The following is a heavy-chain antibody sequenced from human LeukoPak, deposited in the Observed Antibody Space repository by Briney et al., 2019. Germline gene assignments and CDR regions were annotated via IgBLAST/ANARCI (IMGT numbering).Heavy chain of an antibody. D-gene: IGHD3-22*01. CDR3: ARGRPYDSSGYPTVLDY. CDR2: IWYDGSNK. Sequence: GGSLRLSCAASGFTFSSYGMHWVRQAPGKGLEWVAVIWYDGSNKYYADSVKGRFTISRDNSKNTLYLQMNSLRAEDTAVYYCARGRPYDSSGYPTVLDYWGQGTLVTVSS. CDR1: GFTFSSYG. J-gene: IGHJ4*02. V-gene: IGHV3-33*01.